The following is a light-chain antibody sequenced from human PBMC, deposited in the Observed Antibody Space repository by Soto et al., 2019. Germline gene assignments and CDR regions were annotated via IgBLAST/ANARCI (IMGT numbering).Light chain of an antibody. CDR1: QSVSSSS. J-gene: IGKJ2*01. CDR3: QQDVSSPST. V-gene: IGKV3-20*01. Sequence: DIVMTQSPGTLSLSPGERVTLSCRASQSVSSSSLAWYQQKPGQAPRLLIYGASSRATGIPDRFTGSGSGTDFTLTISRLEPEDFAVYYCQQDVSSPSTFGQGTKLEIK. CDR2: GAS.